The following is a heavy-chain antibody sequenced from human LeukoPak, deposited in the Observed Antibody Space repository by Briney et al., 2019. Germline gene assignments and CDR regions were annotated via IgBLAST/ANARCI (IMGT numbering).Heavy chain of an antibody. D-gene: IGHD6-13*01. J-gene: IGHJ5*02. CDR2: IYTSVST. CDR1: GNSISSGDNY. CDR3: ARDLSGPGYSSSWSKNWFDP. Sequence: SETLSLTCTVSGNSISSGDNYWSWIRQPAGKGLEWIGRIYTSVSTNYNPSLKSRVTISVDTSKNQFSLKLSSVTAADTAVYYCARDLSGPGYSSSWSKNWFDPWGQGTLVTVSS. V-gene: IGHV4-61*02.